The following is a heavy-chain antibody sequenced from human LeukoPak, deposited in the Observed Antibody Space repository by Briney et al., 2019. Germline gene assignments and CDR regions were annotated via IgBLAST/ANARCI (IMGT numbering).Heavy chain of an antibody. CDR3: TRVRGYSGYDSGY. CDR2: INSDGSST. CDR1: GFTFSSYW. D-gene: IGHD5-12*01. V-gene: IGHV3-74*01. Sequence: PGGSLGLSCAASGFTFSSYWMHWVRQAPGKGLVWVSRINSDGSSTSYAGSVKGRFTISRDNAKNTLYLQMNSLRAEDTAVYYCTRVRGYSGYDSGYWGQGTLVTVSS. J-gene: IGHJ4*02.